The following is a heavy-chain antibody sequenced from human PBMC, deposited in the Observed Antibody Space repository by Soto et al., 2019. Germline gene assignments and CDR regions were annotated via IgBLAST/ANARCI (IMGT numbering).Heavy chain of an antibody. Sequence: QVQLVQSGAEVKKPGASVKVSCKASGYTFTSYYMHWVRQAPGQGLEWMGIINPSGGSTSYAQKFQGRVTMTRDTSTSTVYMELSSLRSEDTAVYYCARGKGITMVRGVINYYYYGMDVWGQGTMVTVSS. V-gene: IGHV1-46*01. J-gene: IGHJ6*02. CDR2: INPSGGST. CDR1: GYTFTSYY. CDR3: ARGKGITMVRGVINYYYYGMDV. D-gene: IGHD3-10*01.